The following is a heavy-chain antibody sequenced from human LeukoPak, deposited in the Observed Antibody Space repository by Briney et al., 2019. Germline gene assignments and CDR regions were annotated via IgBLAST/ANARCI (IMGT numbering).Heavy chain of an antibody. D-gene: IGHD5-18*01. Sequence: GGSLSLSCAASGFTFSSYAMSWVRQAPGKGLEWVSAISGSCGSTYYADSVKGRFTISRDNSKNTLYLQMNSLRAEDTAVYYCASGGSYGLLDYWGQGTLVTVSS. CDR2: ISGSCGST. J-gene: IGHJ4*02. V-gene: IGHV3-23*01. CDR1: GFTFSSYA. CDR3: ASGGSYGLLDY.